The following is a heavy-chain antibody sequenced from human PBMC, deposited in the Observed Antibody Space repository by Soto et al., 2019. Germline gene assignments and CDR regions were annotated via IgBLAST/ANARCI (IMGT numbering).Heavy chain of an antibody. Sequence: ASVKVSCKASGYTFTSYAMHWVRQAPGQRLEWMGWINAGNGNTKYSQKFKGRDTITRDTSASTAYMELSSLRSEERAVYYCARGGGCYPPFSSSGQGPLVPVSS. J-gene: IGHJ5*02. CDR1: GYTFTSYA. CDR3: ARGGGCYPPFSS. D-gene: IGHD6-19*01. CDR2: INAGNGNT. V-gene: IGHV1-3*01.